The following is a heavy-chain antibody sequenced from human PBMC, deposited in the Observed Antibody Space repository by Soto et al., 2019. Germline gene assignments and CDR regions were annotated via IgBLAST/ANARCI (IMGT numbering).Heavy chain of an antibody. CDR2: ISGSGGST. J-gene: IGHJ4*02. CDR3: ARDPEKYSGSDLGIDY. D-gene: IGHD5-12*01. V-gene: IGHV3-23*01. Sequence: GGSLRLFCAASGFTFSSYAMSWVRQAPGKGLEWVSAISGSGGSTYYADSVKGRFTISRDNSKNSLYLQMNSLRAEDTAVYYCARDPEKYSGSDLGIDYWGQGALVTVSS. CDR1: GFTFSSYA.